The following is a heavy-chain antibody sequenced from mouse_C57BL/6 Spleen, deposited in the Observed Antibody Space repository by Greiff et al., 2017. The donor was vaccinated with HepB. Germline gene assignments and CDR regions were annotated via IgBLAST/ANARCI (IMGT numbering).Heavy chain of an antibody. J-gene: IGHJ3*01. CDR3: ARVDYDWFAY. Sequence: EVHLVESGGGLVKPGGSLKLSCAASGFTFSSYAMSWVRQTPEKRLEWVATISDGGSYTYYPDNVKGRFTISRDNAKNNLYLQMSHLKSEDTAMYYCARVDYDWFAYWGQGTLVTVSA. CDR1: GFTFSSYA. CDR2: ISDGGSYT. D-gene: IGHD2-4*01. V-gene: IGHV5-4*01.